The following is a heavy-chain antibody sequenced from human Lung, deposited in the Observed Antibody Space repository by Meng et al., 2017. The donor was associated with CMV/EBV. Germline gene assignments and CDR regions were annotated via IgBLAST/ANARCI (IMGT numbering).Heavy chain of an antibody. CDR3: ARDPTRHNSNCGNWFFEL. V-gene: IGHV3-21*01. CDR2: IRRSSSYT. CDR1: GFSFSSYT. J-gene: IGHJ2*01. Sequence: GESXKISXAASGFSFSSYTMHWVRQAPGKGLEWVSLIRRSSSYTYYADSLKGRFTISRDNSKNTLYLQMNSLRAEDTALYYCARDPTRHNSNCGNWFFELWGRGTLVTVSS. D-gene: IGHD1-7*01.